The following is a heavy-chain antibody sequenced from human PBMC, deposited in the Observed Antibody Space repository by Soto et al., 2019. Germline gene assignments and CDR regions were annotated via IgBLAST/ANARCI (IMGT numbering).Heavy chain of an antibody. J-gene: IGHJ4*02. Sequence: ASVKVSCKASGYSFTTYAIHWVRQAPGQRFEWIGWINAGNGNTKYSQKFQGRVTITRDTSATATYMELSSLRSEDTAVYYCARLLSFGELTLDSWGQGSLVTVSS. D-gene: IGHD3-10*01. CDR1: GYSFTTYA. CDR3: ARLLSFGELTLDS. CDR2: INAGNGNT. V-gene: IGHV1-3*01.